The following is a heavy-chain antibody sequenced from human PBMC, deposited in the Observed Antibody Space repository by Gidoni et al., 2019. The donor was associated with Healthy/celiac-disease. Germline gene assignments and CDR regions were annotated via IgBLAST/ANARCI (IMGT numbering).Heavy chain of an antibody. CDR2: INHSGRP. CDR3: ARDGGYSYGDGY. Sequence: QVQLQPWGAGLLKPSETLSLTCAVYGGSFSGYYGSWIRQPPGKGLEWIGEINHSGRPNYNPSLKSRVTISVDTSKNQFSLKLSAVTAADTAVYYCARDGGYSYGDGYWGKGTLVTVSS. V-gene: IGHV4-34*01. D-gene: IGHD5-18*01. J-gene: IGHJ4*02. CDR1: GGSFSGYY.